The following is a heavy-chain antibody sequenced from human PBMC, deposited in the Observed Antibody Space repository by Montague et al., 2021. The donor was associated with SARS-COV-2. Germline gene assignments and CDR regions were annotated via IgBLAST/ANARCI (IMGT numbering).Heavy chain of an antibody. CDR2: ISHSGSA. CDR1: GGSFSDYK. J-gene: IGHJ4*02. CDR3: TRGAPGY. Sequence: SETLSLTCAVYGGSFSDYKWTRIRQSPGKGLEWLGQISHSGSANYNPSLKSRVTISVDTAKNQFSLKLTSVNAADTAVYYCTRGAPGYWGQGTLVTVSS. V-gene: IGHV4-34*01.